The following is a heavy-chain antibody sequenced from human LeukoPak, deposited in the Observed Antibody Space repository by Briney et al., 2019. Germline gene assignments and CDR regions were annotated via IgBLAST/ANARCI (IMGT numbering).Heavy chain of an antibody. D-gene: IGHD3-3*01. CDR2: IGAYNGNT. CDR1: GCTFTSYG. J-gene: IGHJ4*02. CDR3: AVGARFLEWSRLFDY. Sequence: GASVKVSCKASGCTFTSYGISWVRQAPGQGLEWMGWIGAYNGNTNYAQKLQGRVTMTTDTSTSTAYMELRSLRSDDTAVYYCAVGARFLEWSRLFDYWGQGTLVTVSS. V-gene: IGHV1-18*01.